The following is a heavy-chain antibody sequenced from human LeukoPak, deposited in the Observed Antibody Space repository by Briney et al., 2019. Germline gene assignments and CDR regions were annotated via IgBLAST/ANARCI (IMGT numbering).Heavy chain of an antibody. D-gene: IGHD5-18*01. CDR2: INPNSGGT. V-gene: IGHV1-2*02. J-gene: IGHJ4*02. CDR3: AIDTYGYHFDY. Sequence: ASVKVSCKASGGTFSSYAISWVRQAPGQGLEWMGWINPNSGGTNYAQKFQGRVTMTGDTSISTAYMELSRLTSDDTAVYFCAIDTYGYHFDYWGQGALVTVSS. CDR1: GGTFSSYA.